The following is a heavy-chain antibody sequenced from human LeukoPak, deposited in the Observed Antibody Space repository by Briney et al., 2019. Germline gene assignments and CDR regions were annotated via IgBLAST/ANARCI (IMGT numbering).Heavy chain of an antibody. CDR2: IGWNSGSI. CDR1: GFTFDDYA. J-gene: IGHJ4*02. CDR3: AREERITFGAIDY. Sequence: AGGSLRLSCAASGFTFDDYAMHWVRHGPGKGLEWVSGIGWNSGSIGYADSVKGRFTISRDNAKNSLYLQMNSLRAEDTAVYYCAREERITFGAIDYWGQGTLVTVSS. D-gene: IGHD3-16*01. V-gene: IGHV3-9*01.